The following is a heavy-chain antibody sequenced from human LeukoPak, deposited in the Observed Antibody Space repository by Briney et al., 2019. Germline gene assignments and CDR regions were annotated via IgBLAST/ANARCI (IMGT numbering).Heavy chain of an antibody. J-gene: IGHJ4*02. V-gene: IGHV3-48*01. CDR2: ISSSSSTI. D-gene: IGHD1-26*01. CDR3: ARTLGGATTLNFDY. Sequence: PGGSLRLSCAASGFTFSSYSMNWVRQAPGKGLEWVSYISSSSSTIYYADSVKGRFTISRDNAKNSLYLQMNSLRAEDTAVYYCARTLGGATTLNFDYWGQGTLVTVSS. CDR1: GFTFSSYS.